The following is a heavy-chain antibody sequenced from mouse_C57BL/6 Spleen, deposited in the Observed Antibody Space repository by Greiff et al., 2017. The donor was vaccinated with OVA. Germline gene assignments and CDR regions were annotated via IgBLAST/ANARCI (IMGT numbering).Heavy chain of an antibody. V-gene: IGHV1-64*01. D-gene: IGHD2-3*01. CDR3: ARDDGYSNFDY. Sequence: VQLQQPGAELVKPGASVKLSCKASGYTFTSYWMHWVKQRPGQGLEWIGMIHPNSGGTNYNEKFKSKATLTVDKSSSTAYMQLSSLTSEDSAVYYCARDDGYSNFDYRGKGTTLTVSS. CDR1: GYTFTSYW. J-gene: IGHJ2*01. CDR2: IHPNSGGT.